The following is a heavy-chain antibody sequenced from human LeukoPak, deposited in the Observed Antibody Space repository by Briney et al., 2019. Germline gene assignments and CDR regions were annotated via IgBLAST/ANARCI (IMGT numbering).Heavy chain of an antibody. J-gene: IGHJ6*03. D-gene: IGHD6-13*01. CDR2: IYTSGST. CDR3: ARDIRVSSSWIAYYYYMDV. Sequence: PSQTLSLTCTVSGGSISSYYWSWIRQPAGKGLEWIGRIYTSGSTNYNPSLKSRVTMSVDTSKNQFSLKLSSVTAADTAVYYCARDIRVSSSWIAYYYYMDVWGKGTTVTISS. V-gene: IGHV4-4*07. CDR1: GGSISSYY.